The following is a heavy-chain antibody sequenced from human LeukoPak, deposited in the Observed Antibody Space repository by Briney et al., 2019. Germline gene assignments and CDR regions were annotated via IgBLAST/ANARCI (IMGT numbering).Heavy chain of an antibody. D-gene: IGHD3-16*01. Sequence: PGGSLRLSCAGSGFAFSGHGMHWVRQAPGKGLEWVAYIWHDESNKYYADSVKGRFTISRDNSMNMLYLQMNSLRAEDTAVYYCAKDYTISWTPWFDPWAREPWSPSPQ. J-gene: IGHJ5*02. CDR1: GFAFSGHG. CDR2: IWHDESNK. CDR3: AKDYTISWTPWFDP. V-gene: IGHV3-30*02.